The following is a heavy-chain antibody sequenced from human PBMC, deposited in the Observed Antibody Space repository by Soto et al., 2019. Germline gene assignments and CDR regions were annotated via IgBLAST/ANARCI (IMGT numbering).Heavy chain of an antibody. Sequence: QVQLQESGPGLVKPSQTLSLTCTVSGGSISSGDNYWSWIRQPPGEGLEWIGYIYYSGSSYYNPSLESRVTISVDTSKNQFSLKLRSVTAADTAVYYCAREDYFGSGKPIDYWGQGTLVTVSS. CDR3: AREDYFGSGKPIDY. J-gene: IGHJ4*02. D-gene: IGHD3-10*01. V-gene: IGHV4-30-4*01. CDR1: GGSISSGDNY. CDR2: IYYSGSS.